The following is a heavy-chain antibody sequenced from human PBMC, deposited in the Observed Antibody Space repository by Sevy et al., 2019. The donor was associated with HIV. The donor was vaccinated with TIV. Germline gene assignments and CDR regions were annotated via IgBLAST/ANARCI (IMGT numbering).Heavy chain of an antibody. CDR1: GGSISRSNYY. V-gene: IGHV4-39*01. CDR2: IYYSGST. CDR3: ARVTWYTSGWYWFEP. Sequence: SETLSLTCTVSGGSISRSNYYWGWIRQPPGKGLEWIGSIYYSGSTYYKPSPKSRVTISVDTSKNQFSLNLSSVTAADTAVYYCARVTWYTSGWYWFEPWGQGTLVTVSS. D-gene: IGHD6-19*01. J-gene: IGHJ5*02.